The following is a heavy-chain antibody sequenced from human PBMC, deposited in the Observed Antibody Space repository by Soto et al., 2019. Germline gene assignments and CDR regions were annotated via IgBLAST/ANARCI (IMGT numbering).Heavy chain of an antibody. CDR1: GDTFSIYT. J-gene: IGHJ4*02. Sequence: QVQLVQSGSEVKKPGSSVRVSCKTSGDTFSIYTISWVRQAPGQGLEWMGRVLPFLDITSYSQRFQGRVTITADRSTTTAYMELTSLRSEDTAVYYCAMDRDNSNWPNFDSWGQGTLVTVSS. CDR3: AMDRDNSNWPNFDS. D-gene: IGHD6-13*01. CDR2: VLPFLDIT. V-gene: IGHV1-69*02.